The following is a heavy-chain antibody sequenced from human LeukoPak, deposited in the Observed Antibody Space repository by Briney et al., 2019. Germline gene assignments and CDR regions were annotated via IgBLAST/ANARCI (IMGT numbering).Heavy chain of an antibody. CDR1: GGSISSSSYY. V-gene: IGHV4-39*01. J-gene: IGHJ4*02. D-gene: IGHD6-19*01. CDR2: IYYSGST. Sequence: SETLSLTCTVYGGSISSSSYYWGWIRQPPGKGLEWIGSIYYSGSTYYNPSLKSRVTISVDTSKNQFSLKLSSVTAADTAVYYCARSSIAVAGPYYFDYWGQGTLVTVSS. CDR3: ARSSIAVAGPYYFDY.